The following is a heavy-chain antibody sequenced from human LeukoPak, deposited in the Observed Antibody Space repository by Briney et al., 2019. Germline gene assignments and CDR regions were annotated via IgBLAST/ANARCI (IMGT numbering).Heavy chain of an antibody. CDR2: VRDDGSTK. CDR1: GFMFRTYG. V-gene: IGHV3-30*02. CDR3: ARTVSSSWGFFDS. Sequence: GSLRLSCAASGFMFRTYGMHWVRQAPGKGLEWMAFVRDDGSTKYYGDPVKGRFTISRDNPKSTLYLQMNSLRAEDTAVYFCARTVSSSWGFFDSWGQGTLVTVSS. D-gene: IGHD6-6*01. J-gene: IGHJ4*02.